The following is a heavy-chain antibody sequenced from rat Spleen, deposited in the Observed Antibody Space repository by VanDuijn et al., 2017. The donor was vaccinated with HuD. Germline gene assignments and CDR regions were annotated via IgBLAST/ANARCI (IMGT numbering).Heavy chain of an antibody. CDR1: GFTFSRVS. V-gene: IGHV5-46*01. CDR2: ISSGGGGT. D-gene: IGHD1-2*01. Sequence: EVHLVESGGGLVQPGRSLKLSCAASGFTFSRVSMAWVRQAPKKGLEWVASISSGGGGTYYPDSVKGRFTISRDNAKSTLYLQMNSLRSEDTATYYCTRTNLAAISAFDYWGQGVMVTVSS. J-gene: IGHJ2*01. CDR3: TRTNLAAISAFDY.